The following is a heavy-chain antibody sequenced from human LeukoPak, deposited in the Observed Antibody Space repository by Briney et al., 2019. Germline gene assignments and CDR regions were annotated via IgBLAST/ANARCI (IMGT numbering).Heavy chain of an antibody. J-gene: IGHJ4*02. CDR3: ARGRAAAWVGY. CDR1: GGSISSYY. CDR2: IYTSGST. D-gene: IGHD6-13*01. Sequence: SETLSLTCTVSGGSISSYYWSWIRQPAGRGLEWIGRIYTSGSTNYNPSLKSRVTMSVDTFKNQFSLKLSSVTAADTAVYYCARGRAAAWVGYWGQGTLVTVSS. V-gene: IGHV4-4*07.